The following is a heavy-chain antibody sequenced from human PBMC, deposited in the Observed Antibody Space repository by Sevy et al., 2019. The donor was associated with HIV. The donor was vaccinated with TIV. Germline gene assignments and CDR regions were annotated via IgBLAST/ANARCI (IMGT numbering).Heavy chain of an antibody. V-gene: IGHV3-53*01. D-gene: IGHD3-9*01. CDR3: AGGGRDSDWFRSFDY. J-gene: IGHJ4*02. CDR2: IYRGGAT. Sequence: GGSLRLSCAVSGLTVSSNYMSWVRQAPGKGLEWVSLIYRGGATYYADYVNGRLAICGDDSKNKLYLQMDSLRAEDTAVYYCAGGGRDSDWFRSFDYWGRGTLVTVSS. CDR1: GLTVSSNY.